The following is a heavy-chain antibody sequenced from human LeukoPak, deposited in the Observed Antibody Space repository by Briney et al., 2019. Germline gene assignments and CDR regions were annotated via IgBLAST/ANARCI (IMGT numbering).Heavy chain of an antibody. V-gene: IGHV7-4-1*02. CDR3: ARDPTGEYYYYGMDV. CDR2: INTYTGNP. CDR1: GYTFISYA. Sequence: GASVKASCKASGYTFISYAMNWVRQAPGQGLEWMGWINTYTGNPTYAPGFTGRFVFSLDTSVTTAYLQISSLKAEDTAVYYCARDPTGEYYYYGMDVWGQGTTVTVSS. D-gene: IGHD3-16*01. J-gene: IGHJ6*02.